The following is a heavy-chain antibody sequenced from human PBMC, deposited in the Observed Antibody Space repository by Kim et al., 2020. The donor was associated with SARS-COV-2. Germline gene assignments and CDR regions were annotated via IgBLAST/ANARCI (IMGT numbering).Heavy chain of an antibody. V-gene: IGHV3-11*01. CDR1: GFTFSTYY. CDR2: ISSSGSTM. J-gene: IGHJ5*02. D-gene: IGHD2-15*01. Sequence: GGSLRLSCAASGFTFSTYYMNWIRQAPGKGLEWVSYISSSGSTMYYADSVKGRFTISRDNAKNSLYLQMNSLRAEDTAVYYCARDACSGGSCYSVWFDP. CDR3: ARDACSGGSCYSVWFDP.